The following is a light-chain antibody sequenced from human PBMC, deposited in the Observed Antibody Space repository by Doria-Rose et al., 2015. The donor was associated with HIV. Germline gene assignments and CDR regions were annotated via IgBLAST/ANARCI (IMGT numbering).Light chain of an antibody. CDR1: QSFSSTY. V-gene: IGKV3-20*01. J-gene: IGKJ1*01. CDR3: HQYGTSWT. Sequence: EIVMTQSPGTLSLSPGEGATLSCRASQSFSSTYLAWYQQKPGQAPSLLIYDGSSSATGIPDRFSASGSGTDFTPTINRLEPEDFALYYCHQYGTSWTFGQGTKVEI. CDR2: DGS.